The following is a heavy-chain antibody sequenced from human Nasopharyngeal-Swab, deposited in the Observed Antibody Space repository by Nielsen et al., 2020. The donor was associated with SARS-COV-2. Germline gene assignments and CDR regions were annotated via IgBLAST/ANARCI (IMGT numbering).Heavy chain of an antibody. J-gene: IGHJ6*02. V-gene: IGHV3-23*01. CDR1: GFTFSNFA. Sequence: GESLKISCAASGFTFSNFAMSWVRQAPGKGLEWVSVISGGSDSTYYTDSERGRFTISRDNSKNTLNLQMNNLRAEDTAIYYCAKDRDSGDDSEEYYHYYGMDVWGQGAPVTVSS. CDR3: AKDRDSGDDSEEYYHYYGMDV. D-gene: IGHD5-12*01. CDR2: ISGGSDST.